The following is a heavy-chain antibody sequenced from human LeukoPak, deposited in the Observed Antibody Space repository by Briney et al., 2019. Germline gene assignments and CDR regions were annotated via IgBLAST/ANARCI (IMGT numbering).Heavy chain of an antibody. CDR2: TYYSGRT. CDR1: GGSISSISW. CDR3: ARGYYGRGDY. J-gene: IGHJ4*02. D-gene: IGHD3-10*02. V-gene: IGHV4-4*02. Sequence: SGTLSLTCAVSGGSISSISWWNWVRQPPGKGLEWIGETYYSGRTKYNPSLKSRVTISVDTSKNQFSLKLTSMTAADTAVYYCARGYYGRGDYWGQGTLVTVSS.